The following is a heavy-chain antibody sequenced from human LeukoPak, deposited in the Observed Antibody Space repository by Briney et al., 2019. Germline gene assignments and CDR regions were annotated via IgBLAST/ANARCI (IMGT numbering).Heavy chain of an antibody. V-gene: IGHV3-21*01. J-gene: IGHJ4*02. CDR1: GFTFSSYS. D-gene: IGHD3-10*01. CDR3: ARGSELLWFGELKSNFDY. CDR2: ISSSSSYI. Sequence: PGGSLRLSCAASGFTFSSYSMNWVRQAPGKGLEWVSSISSSSSYIYYADSVKGRFTISRDNAKNSLYLQMNSLRAEDTAVYYCARGSELLWFGELKSNFDYWGQGTLVTVSS.